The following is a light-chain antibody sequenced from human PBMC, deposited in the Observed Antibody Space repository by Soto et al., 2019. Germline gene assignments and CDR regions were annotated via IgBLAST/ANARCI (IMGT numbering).Light chain of an antibody. CDR2: DVS. CDR3: QQYDYSRT. V-gene: IGKV1-5*01. CDR1: QRIAAS. Sequence: DVQMTQSPSTLSASVGDSVTITCRASQRIAASLAWYQLKPVEAPKLLIYDVSNLESGVPSRFSGSGSGTEFSLTIRSLHPDDFATYYCQQYDYSRTFGQGTKVEIK. J-gene: IGKJ1*01.